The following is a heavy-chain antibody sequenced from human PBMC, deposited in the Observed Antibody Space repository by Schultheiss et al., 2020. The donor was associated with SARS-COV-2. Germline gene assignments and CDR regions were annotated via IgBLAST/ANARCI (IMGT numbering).Heavy chain of an antibody. Sequence: ASVKVSCKASGYTFTSYGISWVRQAPGQGLEWMGWISAYNGNTNYAQKLQGRVTMTTDTSTSTAYMELRSLRSDDTAVYYCARTRYCSGGSCYSPRGYYYYYGMDVWGQGTTVTVSS. CDR3: ARTRYCSGGSCYSPRGYYYYYGMDV. V-gene: IGHV1-18*01. CDR1: GYTFTSYG. CDR2: ISAYNGNT. D-gene: IGHD2-15*01. J-gene: IGHJ6*02.